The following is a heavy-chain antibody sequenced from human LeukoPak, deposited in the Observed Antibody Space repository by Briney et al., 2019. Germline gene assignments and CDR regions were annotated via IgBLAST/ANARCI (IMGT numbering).Heavy chain of an antibody. CDR3: ARGAYYFGSGSYDQALLLYYMDV. V-gene: IGHV4-61*01. CDR1: GGSVSSVRYY. J-gene: IGHJ6*03. CDR2: IYYRGST. D-gene: IGHD3-10*01. Sequence: KPSETLSLTCTVSGGSVSSVRYYWSWIRQPPGGGREWIGDIYYRGSTNYNPSLKTRFTISVDPSKNQFSLKLSSVTAADTAVYYCARGAYYFGSGSYDQALLLYYMDVWGKGTTVTVSS.